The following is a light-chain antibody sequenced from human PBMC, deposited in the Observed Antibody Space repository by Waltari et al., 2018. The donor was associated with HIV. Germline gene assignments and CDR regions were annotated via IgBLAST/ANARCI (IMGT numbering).Light chain of an antibody. CDR2: SAS. CDR1: QSVSSN. CDR3: HKYNNLRPFT. V-gene: IGKV3-15*01. Sequence: EIVMTQSPASLSVSPGERATLSCRANQSVSSNLAWYQQKPGQAPRLLIYSASTRAAGIPARFSGSGSGTEFILTISSLQSEDFAVYDCHKYNNLRPFTFGPGTKVDIK. J-gene: IGKJ3*01.